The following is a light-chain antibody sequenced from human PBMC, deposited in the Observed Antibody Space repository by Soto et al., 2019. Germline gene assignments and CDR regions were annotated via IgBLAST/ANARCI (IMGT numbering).Light chain of an antibody. V-gene: IGKV3-15*01. Sequence: EIEMTQSPATLSLAPGERVTLSCRASESVSTNLASYQQNSGQAPRLLIYGASARATGIPARFSGSGSGTEFTLSISGLQSEDFAVYYCHQYYKWPLTFGGGTKVDIK. J-gene: IGKJ4*01. CDR1: ESVSTN. CDR3: HQYYKWPLT. CDR2: GAS.